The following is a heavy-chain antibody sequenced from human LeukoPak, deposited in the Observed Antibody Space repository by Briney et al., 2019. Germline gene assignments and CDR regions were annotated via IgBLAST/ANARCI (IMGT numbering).Heavy chain of an antibody. V-gene: IGHV4-39*01. Sequence: ASETLSLTCTVSGGSISSSSYYWGWIRQPPGKGLEWIGSIYYSGSTYYNPSLKSRVTISVDTSKNQFSLKLSSVTAADTAVYYCARHSRGEGTPSDYWGQGTLVTVSS. CDR3: ARHSRGEGTPSDY. CDR1: GGSISSSSYY. D-gene: IGHD3-10*01. J-gene: IGHJ4*02. CDR2: IYYSGST.